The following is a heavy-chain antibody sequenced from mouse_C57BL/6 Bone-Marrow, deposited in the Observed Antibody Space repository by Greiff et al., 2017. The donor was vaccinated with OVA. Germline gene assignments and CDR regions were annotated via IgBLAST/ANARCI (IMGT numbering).Heavy chain of an antibody. V-gene: IGHV1-81*01. CDR2: IYPRSGNT. CDR3: ASRIDYYGSRGYAMDY. J-gene: IGHJ4*01. Sequence: QVQLQQSGAELARPGASVKLSCKASGYTFTSYGISWVKQRTGQGLEWIGEIYPRSGNTYYNEKFKGKATLPAEKSSSTAYMELRSLTSEDSAVYFCASRIDYYGSRGYAMDYWGQGTSVTVSS. D-gene: IGHD1-1*01. CDR1: GYTFTSYG.